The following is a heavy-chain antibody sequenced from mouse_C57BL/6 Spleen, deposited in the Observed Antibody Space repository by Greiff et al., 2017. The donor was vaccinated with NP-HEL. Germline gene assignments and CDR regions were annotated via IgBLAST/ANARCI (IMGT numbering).Heavy chain of an antibody. CDR2: IYPGSGST. Sequence: QVQLKQPGAELVKPGASVKMSCKASGYTFTSYWITWVKQRPGQGLEWIGDIYPGSGSTNYNEKFKSKATLTVDTSSSTAYMQLSSLTSEDSAVYYCAREDYGSSEGFAYWGQGTLVTVSA. D-gene: IGHD1-1*01. CDR1: GYTFTSYW. J-gene: IGHJ3*01. CDR3: AREDYGSSEGFAY. V-gene: IGHV1-55*01.